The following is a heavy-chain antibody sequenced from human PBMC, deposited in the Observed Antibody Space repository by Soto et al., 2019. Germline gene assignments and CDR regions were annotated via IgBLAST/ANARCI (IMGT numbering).Heavy chain of an antibody. Sequence: SETLSLTCAVYGGSFSGYYWSWIRQPPGKGLEWIGEINHSGSTNYNPSLKSRVTISVDTSKNQFSLKLSSATAADTAVYYCARAGSSGYFGGYYYYGMDVWGQGTTVTVSS. D-gene: IGHD3-22*01. CDR2: INHSGST. J-gene: IGHJ6*02. CDR1: GGSFSGYY. V-gene: IGHV4-34*01. CDR3: ARAGSSGYFGGYYYYGMDV.